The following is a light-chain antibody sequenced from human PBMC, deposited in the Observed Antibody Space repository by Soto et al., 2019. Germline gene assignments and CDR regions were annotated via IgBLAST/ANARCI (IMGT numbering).Light chain of an antibody. J-gene: IGKJ4*01. CDR1: QSVSSN. Sequence: EIVMTQSPATLSVSPGERASLSCRASQSVSSNLAWYQQKPGQTPRLLIYATSTRATGIPARFSGSGSGTEFTLTISILQSEDFAVYYCQHYNNWPLTFGGGTKVDIK. CDR2: ATS. V-gene: IGKV3-15*01. CDR3: QHYNNWPLT.